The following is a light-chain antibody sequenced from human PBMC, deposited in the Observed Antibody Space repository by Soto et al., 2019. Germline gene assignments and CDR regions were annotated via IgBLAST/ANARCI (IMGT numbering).Light chain of an antibody. CDR3: QHYNSYSEA. CDR1: QSISSW. Sequence: DIQMTQSPSTPSASVGDRVTITCRVSQSISSWLAWYQQKPGKAPKLLIYRASTLKSGVPSRFSGSGSGTEFTLTISSLQPDDFATYYCQHYNSYSEAFGQGTKVDIK. CDR2: RAS. V-gene: IGKV1-5*03. J-gene: IGKJ1*01.